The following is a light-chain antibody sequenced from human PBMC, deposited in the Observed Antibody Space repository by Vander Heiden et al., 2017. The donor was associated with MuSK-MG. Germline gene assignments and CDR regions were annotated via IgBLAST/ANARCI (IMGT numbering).Light chain of an antibody. J-gene: IGLJ2*01. CDR1: TGAVTSGHY. Sequence: VVPPAPSLTVSPGGTVTPTCCSSTGAVTSGHYPYWFQQKPGQAPRTLIYDTSNKHSWTPARFSGSLLGGKAALTLSGAQPEDEAEYYCLLSYSGASVVFGGGTKLTVL. CDR3: LLSYSGASVV. V-gene: IGLV7-46*01. CDR2: DTS.